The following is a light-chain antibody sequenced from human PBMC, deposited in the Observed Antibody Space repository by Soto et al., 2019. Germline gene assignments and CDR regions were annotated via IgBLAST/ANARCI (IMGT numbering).Light chain of an antibody. J-gene: IGLJ1*01. CDR2: GNS. CDR1: SSNIGAGYD. V-gene: IGLV1-40*01. Sequence: QAVVTQPPSVSGAPGQRVTISCTGSSSNIGAGYDVHWYQQLPGTAPKLLIYGNSNRPSGVPDRFSGSKSGTSASLAITGLQAEDEADYYCQSYDSSLSGEGVFGTGTKLNVL. CDR3: QSYDSSLSGEGV.